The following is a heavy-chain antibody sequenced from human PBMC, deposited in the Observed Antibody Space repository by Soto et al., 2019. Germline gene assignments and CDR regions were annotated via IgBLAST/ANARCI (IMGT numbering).Heavy chain of an antibody. CDR3: AKEGSWYSSSWYDY. CDR1: GFTFSSYA. J-gene: IGHJ4*02. Sequence: PGGSLRLSCAASGFTFSSYAMSWVRQAPGKGLEWVSAISGSGGSTYYADSVKGRFTISRDNSKNTLYLQMNSLRAEDTAVYYCAKEGSWYSSSWYDYWGQGTLVTVLL. D-gene: IGHD6-13*01. CDR2: ISGSGGST. V-gene: IGHV3-23*01.